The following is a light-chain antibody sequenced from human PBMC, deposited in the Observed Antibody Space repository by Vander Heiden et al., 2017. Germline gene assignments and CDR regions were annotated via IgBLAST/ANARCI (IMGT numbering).Light chain of an antibody. Sequence: DIQMTQSPSSLSASVGDRVTITCQASQDISNYLNWYQQKPGKAPKLLIYDASNLETGVPSRFSGSGSGTYFTFTISSLQPEDVATYYCQQEDNLPITFGGGTKVEIK. CDR1: QDISNY. J-gene: IGKJ4*01. CDR3: QQEDNLPIT. CDR2: DAS. V-gene: IGKV1-33*01.